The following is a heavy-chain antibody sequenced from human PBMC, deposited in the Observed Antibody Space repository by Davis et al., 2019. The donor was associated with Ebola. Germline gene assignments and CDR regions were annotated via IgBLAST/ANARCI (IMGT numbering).Heavy chain of an antibody. V-gene: IGHV3-30*02. CDR1: GFTFSSYG. J-gene: IGHJ6*02. CDR2: IRYDGSNK. D-gene: IGHD4-17*01. Sequence: GESLKISCAASGFTFSSYGMHWVRQAPGKGLEWVAFIRYDGSNKYYADSVKGRFTISRDNSKNTLYLQMNSLRPEDTAVYYCARVLEVTNYYFYGMDVWGQGTTVTVSS. CDR3: ARVLEVTNYYFYGMDV.